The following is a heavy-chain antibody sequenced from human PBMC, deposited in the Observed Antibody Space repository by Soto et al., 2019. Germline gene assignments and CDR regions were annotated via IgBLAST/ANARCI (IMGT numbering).Heavy chain of an antibody. J-gene: IGHJ6*02. CDR1: GGTFSSYA. CDR2: IIPIFGTA. D-gene: IGHD3-3*01. Sequence: SVKVSCKASGGTFSSYAISWVRQAPGQGLEWMGGIIPIFGTANYAQKFQGRVTITADESTSTAYMELSSLRSEDTAVYYCARAPPYYDFWSGYYSNYYGMDVWGQGTTVTVSS. V-gene: IGHV1-69*13. CDR3: ARAPPYYDFWSGYYSNYYGMDV.